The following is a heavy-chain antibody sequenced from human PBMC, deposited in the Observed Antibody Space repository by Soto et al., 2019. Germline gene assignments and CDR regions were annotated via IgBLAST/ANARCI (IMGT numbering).Heavy chain of an antibody. CDR3: ARGHYSNSRSYYYYMDV. CDR2: ISAYNGNT. J-gene: IGHJ6*03. Sequence: ASVKVSCKASGYTFTSYGINWVRQAPGQGLEWMGWISAYNGNTNYAQKLQGRVTMTTVTSTSTAYMELRSLRSDDTAVYYCARGHYSNSRSYYYYMDVWGKGTTVTVSS. CDR1: GYTFTSYG. V-gene: IGHV1-18*01. D-gene: IGHD4-4*01.